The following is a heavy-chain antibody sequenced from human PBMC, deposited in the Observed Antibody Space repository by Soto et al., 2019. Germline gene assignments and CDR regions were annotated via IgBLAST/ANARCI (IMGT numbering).Heavy chain of an antibody. CDR3: ARDPFGGYSDSLGYYSY. CDR2: IYYSGST. D-gene: IGHD3-22*01. Sequence: SETLSLTCTVSGDSIISGGYYWAWIRQQPGQGLEWIGHIYYSGSTYYNPSLKSRLTISVDTSKNQFSLKLTSVTAADTAVYYCARDPFGGYSDSLGYYSYWSQGALVTVSS. J-gene: IGHJ4*02. V-gene: IGHV4-31*03. CDR1: GDSIISGGYY.